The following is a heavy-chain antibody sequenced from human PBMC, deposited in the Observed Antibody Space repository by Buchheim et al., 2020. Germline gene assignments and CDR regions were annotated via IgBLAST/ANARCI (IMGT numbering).Heavy chain of an antibody. V-gene: IGHV4-34*01. D-gene: IGHD2-2*01. CDR1: GGSFSGYY. CDR3: ARTVCSSTSCYGWFDP. Sequence: QVQLQQWGAGLLKPSETLSLTCAVYGGSFSGYYWSWIRQPPGKGLEWIGEINHSGSTNYNPSLKSRVTISVDTSKNQFSLKLSSVTAADTAVYYCARTVCSSTSCYGWFDPWGQGTL. J-gene: IGHJ5*02. CDR2: INHSGST.